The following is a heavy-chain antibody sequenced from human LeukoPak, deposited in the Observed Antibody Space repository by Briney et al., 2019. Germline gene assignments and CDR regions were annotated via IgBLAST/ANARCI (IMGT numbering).Heavy chain of an antibody. CDR1: GFPFSSYW. Sequence: GGSLRLSCVASGFPFSSYWMSWVRQAPGKGLEWVSAISGSGGSTYYADSLKGRFTISRDNSKNTLYLQMNSLRAEDTAIYYCAKEIPYYYDSSNYYPIFDYWGQGTLVTVSS. V-gene: IGHV3-23*01. J-gene: IGHJ4*02. CDR2: ISGSGGST. CDR3: AKEIPYYYDSSNYYPIFDY. D-gene: IGHD3-22*01.